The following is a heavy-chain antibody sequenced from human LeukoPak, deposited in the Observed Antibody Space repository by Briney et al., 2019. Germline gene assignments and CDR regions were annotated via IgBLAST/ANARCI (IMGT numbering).Heavy chain of an antibody. V-gene: IGHV3-53*01. CDR3: ARGGGYAVYAFDI. J-gene: IGHJ3*02. D-gene: IGHD1-26*01. CDR2: IYSGGST. Sequence: GGSLRLSCAASGFTVSSNYMSWVRQAPGKGLEWVSVIYSGGSTYYADSVKGRFTISRDNSKNTLYLQMNSLRAEDTAVYYCARGGGYAVYAFDIWGQGTMVTVSS. CDR1: GFTVSSNY.